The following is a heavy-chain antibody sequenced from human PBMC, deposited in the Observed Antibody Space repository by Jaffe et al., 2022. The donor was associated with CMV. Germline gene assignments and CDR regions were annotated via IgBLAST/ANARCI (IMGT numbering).Heavy chain of an antibody. D-gene: IGHD4-17*01. CDR1: GFTFSSYG. J-gene: IGHJ2*01. Sequence: QVQLVESGGGVVQPGRSLRLSCAASGFTFSSYGMHWVRQAPGKGLEWVAVIWYDGSNKYYADSVKGRFTISRDNSKNTLYLQMNSLRAEDTAVYYCARDGSYGDYGYWYFDLWGRGTLVTVSS. CDR3: ARDGSYGDYGYWYFDL. CDR2: IWYDGSNK. V-gene: IGHV3-33*08.